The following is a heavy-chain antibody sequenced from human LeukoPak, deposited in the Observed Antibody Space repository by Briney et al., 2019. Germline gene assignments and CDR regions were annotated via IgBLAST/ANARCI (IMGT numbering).Heavy chain of an antibody. CDR2: ISSSSSTI. J-gene: IGHJ3*02. Sequence: GGSLRLSCAASGFTFSSYSMNWVRQAPGKGLEWVSYISSSSSTIYYADSVKGRFTISRDNAKNSLYLQMNSLRAEDTAVYYCARDRGSGSYYNENDAFDIWGQGTMVTVSS. D-gene: IGHD3-10*01. CDR3: ARDRGSGSYYNENDAFDI. CDR1: GFTFSSYS. V-gene: IGHV3-48*04.